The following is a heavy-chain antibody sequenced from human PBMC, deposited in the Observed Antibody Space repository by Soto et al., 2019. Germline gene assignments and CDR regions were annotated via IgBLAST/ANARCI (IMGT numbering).Heavy chain of an antibody. J-gene: IGHJ4*02. CDR1: GFTFTSSA. CDR3: ASEIGSGWYCLGY. CDR2: IVVGSGNT. V-gene: IGHV1-58*01. Sequence: SVKVSCKASGFTFTSSAVQWVRQARGQRLEWIGWIVVGSGNTGYAQKFQGRVTMTRNTSISTAYMELSSLRSEDTAVYYCASEIGSGWYCLGYWGQGTLVTVSS. D-gene: IGHD6-19*01.